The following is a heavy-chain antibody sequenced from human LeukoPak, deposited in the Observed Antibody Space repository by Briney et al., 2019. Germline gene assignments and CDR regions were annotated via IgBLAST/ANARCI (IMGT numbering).Heavy chain of an antibody. Sequence: ASVKVSCKASGYTFNRYGMNGVRQAPGQGLEWMGWINTNTENPTYAQGFTGRFVFSLDTSVSTAYLQINSLKAEDTAVYYCARDSISGSYVHYDNWGQGTLVTVSS. CDR2: INTNTENP. V-gene: IGHV7-4-1*02. J-gene: IGHJ4*02. D-gene: IGHD1-26*01. CDR1: GYTFNRYG. CDR3: ARDSISGSYVHYDN.